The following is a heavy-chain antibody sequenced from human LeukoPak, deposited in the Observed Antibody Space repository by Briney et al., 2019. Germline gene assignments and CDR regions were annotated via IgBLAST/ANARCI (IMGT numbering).Heavy chain of an antibody. J-gene: IGHJ4*02. Sequence: GGSLRLSCAASGFTFSSCAMHWVRQAPGKGLEYVSAISSNGGSTYYANSVKGRFNISRDNSKNTLYLQMGSLRAEDMAVYYCARYCSDTSCYWVGAYDYWGQGTLVTVSS. CDR1: GFTFSSCA. D-gene: IGHD2-2*01. CDR2: ISSNGGST. V-gene: IGHV3-64*01. CDR3: ARYCSDTSCYWVGAYDY.